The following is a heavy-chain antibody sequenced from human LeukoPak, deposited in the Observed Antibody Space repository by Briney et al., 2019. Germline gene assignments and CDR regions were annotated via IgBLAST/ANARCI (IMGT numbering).Heavy chain of an antibody. J-gene: IGHJ4*02. Sequence: ASVKVSCKASGYTFTSYGISWVRQAPGQGLEWMGWISAYNGNTNYAQKLQGRVTMTTDTSTSTAYMELRSLRSDDTAVYYCATWGRNGGFGELFRSPNFDYWGQGTLVTVSS. CDR2: ISAYNGNT. CDR1: GYTFTSYG. D-gene: IGHD3-10*01. V-gene: IGHV1-18*04. CDR3: ATWGRNGGFGELFRSPNFDY.